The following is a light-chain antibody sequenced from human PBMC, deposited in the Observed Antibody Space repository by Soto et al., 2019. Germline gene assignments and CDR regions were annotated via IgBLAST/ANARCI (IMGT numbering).Light chain of an antibody. V-gene: IGKV3-20*01. J-gene: IGKJ2*01. CDR1: EKVRSNY. CDR3: HQYSNSPFT. Sequence: EIVLTQSPGTLSLSPGESGTLSCKASEKVRSNYLAWYQQKPGQAPRLLIYGVSSRATGVPDRFSGSGSGTDFTLIVSRVELEDCAVYWCHQYSNSPFTFGQGTRLEI. CDR2: GVS.